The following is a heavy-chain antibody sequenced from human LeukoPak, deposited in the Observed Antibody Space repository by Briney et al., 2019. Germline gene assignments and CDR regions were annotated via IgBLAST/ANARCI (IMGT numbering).Heavy chain of an antibody. CDR3: ARDLHYAFDI. CDR2: IYSSDTT. CDR1: GFTFRSYE. V-gene: IGHV3-48*03. Sequence: GGSLRLSCAASGFTFRSYEMSWARQAPGKGLEWVSHIYSSDTTYADSVKGRFTISRDNAKNSLYLQMNSLRDEDTAVYYCARDLHYAFDIWGQGTMVTASS. D-gene: IGHD3-10*01. J-gene: IGHJ3*02.